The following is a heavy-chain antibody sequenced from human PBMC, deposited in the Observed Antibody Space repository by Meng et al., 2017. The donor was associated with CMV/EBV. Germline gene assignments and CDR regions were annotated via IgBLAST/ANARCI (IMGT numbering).Heavy chain of an antibody. Sequence: ISGDSVSSNSGAWNWIGQSPSRGLEWLGRTYYRSKWYNDYAVSVKSRITINPDTSKNQFSLQLNSVTPEDTAVYYCARDVPNNWFDPWGQGTLVTVSS. CDR1: GDSVSSNSGA. J-gene: IGHJ5*02. CDR2: TYYRSKWYN. V-gene: IGHV6-1*01. CDR3: ARDVPNNWFDP.